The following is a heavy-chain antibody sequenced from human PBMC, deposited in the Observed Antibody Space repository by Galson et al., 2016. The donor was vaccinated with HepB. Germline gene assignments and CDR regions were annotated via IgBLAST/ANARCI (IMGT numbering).Heavy chain of an antibody. D-gene: IGHD3-22*01. V-gene: IGHV2-5*02. CDR2: IYWDDDK. Sequence: PALVKPTQTLTLTCAFSGFSLTARGVGVGWIRQPPGKALEWLALIYWDDDKRYSPSLKTRLTITKDTSKNQVVLTMTNMDPVDTATYYCARNPLHHYDSSIYFKKGYFDQWGQGTLVTVSS. CDR1: GFSLTARGVG. J-gene: IGHJ4*02. CDR3: ARNPLHHYDSSIYFKKGYFDQ.